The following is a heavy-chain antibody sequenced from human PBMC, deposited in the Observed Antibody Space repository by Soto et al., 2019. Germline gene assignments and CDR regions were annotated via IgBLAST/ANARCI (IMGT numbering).Heavy chain of an antibody. Sequence: VGSLRLSCAAFGFTVSGKKYVAWVRQAPGKGLEWVSALYDLDGTYYADSVKGRFTTSSDSSRTTVYLQMNDLRPDDTAVYSCATWHLREHAYDIWGQGTTVTVSS. V-gene: IGHV3-53*01. D-gene: IGHD3-10*01. CDR3: ATWHLREHAYDI. J-gene: IGHJ3*02. CDR2: LYDLDGT. CDR1: GFTVSGKKY.